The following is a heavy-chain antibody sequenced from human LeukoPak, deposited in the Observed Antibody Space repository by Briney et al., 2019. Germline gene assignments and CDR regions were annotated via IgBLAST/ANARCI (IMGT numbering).Heavy chain of an antibody. CDR2: ISSSGSTI. V-gene: IGHV3-11*04. D-gene: IGHD5-18*01. CDR1: GFTFSNAW. CDR3: ATGRGYSYAFYYYYYYYMDV. J-gene: IGHJ6*03. Sequence: PGGSLRLSCAASGFTFSNAWMSWIRQAPGKGLEWVSYISSSGSTIYYADSVKGRFTISRDNAKNSLYLQMNSLRAEDTAVYYCATGRGYSYAFYYYYYYYMDVWGKGTTVTVSS.